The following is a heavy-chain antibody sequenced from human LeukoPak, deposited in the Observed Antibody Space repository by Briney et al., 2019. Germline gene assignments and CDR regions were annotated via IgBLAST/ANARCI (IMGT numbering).Heavy chain of an antibody. D-gene: IGHD1-1*01. Sequence: GGSLRLSCAASSITFTKAWMNWVRQAPGKGLEWVARIVSETVGGRTDYAASVKGRFTISRDDSESTLFLQMSSLKIEDTAVYYCATSITTPGAFDIWGQGVLVTVSS. CDR1: SITFTKAW. V-gene: IGHV3-15*07. CDR3: ATSITTPGAFDI. CDR2: IVSETVGGRT. J-gene: IGHJ4*02.